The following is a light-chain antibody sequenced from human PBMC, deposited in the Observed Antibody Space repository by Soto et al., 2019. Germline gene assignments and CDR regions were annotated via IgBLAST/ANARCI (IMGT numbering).Light chain of an antibody. V-gene: IGKV1-5*03. CDR2: KAS. Sequence: DIQMTQSPSTLSASVGDRVTITCRASQSISNWLAWYQQKPGKAPNLLIYKASSLESGVPSRFSGSGSGTEFPLTSSSLQPDDFATYYCQHYNSYWTFGQGTKVEIK. CDR1: QSISNW. CDR3: QHYNSYWT. J-gene: IGKJ1*01.